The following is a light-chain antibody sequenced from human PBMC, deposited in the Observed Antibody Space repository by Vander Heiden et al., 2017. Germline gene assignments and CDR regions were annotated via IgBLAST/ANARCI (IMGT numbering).Light chain of an antibody. J-gene: IGLJ3*02. CDR1: AVPKQY. CDR3: QSADSSGTYHWV. V-gene: IGLV3-25*03. Sequence: SYELPQPPSVSVSPGQTARITCSGDAVPKQYAYWYQQKPGQAPVLVIYKDSERRAGIPERFSGSSSGTTVTLTIRGVQAEDEADYYCQSADSSGTYHWVFGGGTKLTVL. CDR2: KDS.